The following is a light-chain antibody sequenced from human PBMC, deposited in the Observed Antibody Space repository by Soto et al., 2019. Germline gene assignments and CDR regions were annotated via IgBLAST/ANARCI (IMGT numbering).Light chain of an antibody. V-gene: IGLV2-14*01. Sequence: QSALTQPASVSGSPGQSITISCTGTSSDVGGYNYVSWYQQHPDKAPKLVIYEVSNRPSGVSNRFSGSKPGNTASLTISGLQAEDEADFYCSSYTNSRTLDFGTGTKVTVL. CDR3: SSYTNSRTLD. CDR1: SSDVGGYNY. CDR2: EVS. J-gene: IGLJ1*01.